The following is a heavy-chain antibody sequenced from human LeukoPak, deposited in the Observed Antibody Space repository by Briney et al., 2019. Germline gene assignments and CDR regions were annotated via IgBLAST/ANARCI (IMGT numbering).Heavy chain of an antibody. CDR2: INPNSGGT. J-gene: IGHJ4*02. CDR1: GYTFTGYY. CDR3: ARETYYYGSGSSQVFDY. Sequence: GASVKVSCKASGYTFTGYYMYWVRQSPGQGLEWMGWINPNSGGTSYAQKFQGRVTMTRDTSVSTAYMELSRLRSDDTAVYYYARETYYYGSGSSQVFDYWGQGTLVTVSS. D-gene: IGHD3-10*01. V-gene: IGHV1-2*02.